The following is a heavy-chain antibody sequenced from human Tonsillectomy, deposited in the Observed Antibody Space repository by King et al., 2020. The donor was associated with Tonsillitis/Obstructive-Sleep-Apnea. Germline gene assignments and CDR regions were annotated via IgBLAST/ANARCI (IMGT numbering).Heavy chain of an antibody. V-gene: IGHV1-69*01. CDR3: ARGPIVVVPAAMGYYYYYMDV. CDR2: IIPIFGTA. Sequence: QLVQSGAEVKKPGSSVKVSCKASGGTFSSYAISWVRQAPGQGLEWMGGIIPIFGTANYAQKFQGRVTITADETTSAAYMELSSLRSEDTAVYYCARGPIVVVPAAMGYYYYYMDVWGKGTTVTVSS. CDR1: GGTFSSYA. J-gene: IGHJ6*03. D-gene: IGHD2-2*01.